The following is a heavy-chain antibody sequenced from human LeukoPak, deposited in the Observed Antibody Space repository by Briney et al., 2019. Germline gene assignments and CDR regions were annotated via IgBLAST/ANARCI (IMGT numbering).Heavy chain of an antibody. V-gene: IGHV1-46*01. Sequence: ASVKVSCKASGYTFTSYYMHWVRQAPGQGLEWMGIINPSGGSTSYAQKFQGRVTMTRDTSTSTVYMELSSLRSEDTAVYYCARDDSSGWSNRVFFDWGQGTLVTVSS. CDR3: ARDDSSGWSNRVFFD. CDR2: INPSGGST. J-gene: IGHJ4*02. CDR1: GYTFTSYY. D-gene: IGHD6-19*01.